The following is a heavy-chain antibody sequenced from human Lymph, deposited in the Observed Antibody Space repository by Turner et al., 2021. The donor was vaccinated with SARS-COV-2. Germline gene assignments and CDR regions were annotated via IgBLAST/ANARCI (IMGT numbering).Heavy chain of an antibody. J-gene: IGHJ4*02. V-gene: IGHV1-69*01. CDR3: ARGADYCSGGSCYRKGFDY. CDR1: GGTFSSSA. CDR2: IIPICGTA. Sequence: QVQLVQSGAEVKKPGTAGRAPCKAPGGTFSSSAISWVRQAPGQGLEGMGGIIPICGTANYAQCFQGRVTITADASTSTAYMELRSLRAEDTAVYYCARGADYCSGGSCYRKGFDYWGQGTPVTVSS. D-gene: IGHD2-15*01.